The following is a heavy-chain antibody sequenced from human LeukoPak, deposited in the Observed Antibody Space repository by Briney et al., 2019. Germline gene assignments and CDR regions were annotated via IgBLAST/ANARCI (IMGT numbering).Heavy chain of an antibody. CDR3: AREKVGATTYYYYGMDV. CDR1: GFTFSSYG. D-gene: IGHD1-26*01. Sequence: GRSLRLSCAASGFTFSSYGMHWVRQAPGKGLEWVAVIWYDGSNKYYADSVKGRFTISRDSSKNTPYLQMNSLRAEDTAVYYCAREKVGATTYYYYGMDVWGQGTTVTVSS. CDR2: IWYDGSNK. J-gene: IGHJ6*02. V-gene: IGHV3-33*01.